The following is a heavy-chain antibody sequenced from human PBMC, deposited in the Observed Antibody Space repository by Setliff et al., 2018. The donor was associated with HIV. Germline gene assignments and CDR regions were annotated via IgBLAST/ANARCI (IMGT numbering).Heavy chain of an antibody. CDR1: GGSISSYY. CDR2: IYYNGNT. Sequence: KPSETLSLTCTVSGGSISSYYWSWIRQPPGKGLEWIGYIYYNGNTHYNPSLKSRVTISVDTSKNHVSLRLNSVTAADTAVYYCARGNNGYYYDSSGYYHWGQGTLVTVSS. V-gene: IGHV4-59*08. CDR3: ARGNNGYYYDSSGYYH. J-gene: IGHJ5*02. D-gene: IGHD3-22*01.